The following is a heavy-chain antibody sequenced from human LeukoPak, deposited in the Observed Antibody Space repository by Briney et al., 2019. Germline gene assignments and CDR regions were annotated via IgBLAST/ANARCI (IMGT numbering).Heavy chain of an antibody. Sequence: GGSLRLSCAASGFIFSSAWMTWVRQAPGKGLEWVSFIRSKAYGGTPEYAASVKGRFTISRDDSKSIAYLQLNSLKSEDTAVYFCTRIGTSGGEFDYWGQGTLVTVSS. CDR2: IRSKAYGGTP. D-gene: IGHD2-2*01. CDR3: TRIGTSGGEFDY. V-gene: IGHV3-49*04. J-gene: IGHJ4*02. CDR1: GFIFSSAW.